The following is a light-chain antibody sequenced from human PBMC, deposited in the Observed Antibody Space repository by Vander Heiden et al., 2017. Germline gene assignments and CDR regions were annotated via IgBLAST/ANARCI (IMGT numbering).Light chain of an antibody. CDR2: KAS. V-gene: IGKV1-5*03. J-gene: IGKJ1*01. CDR1: QSISSW. Sequence: MTQSPSTLSASVGDRVTITCRASQSISSWLAWYQQKPGKAPKLLIYKASSLESGVPSRFSGSGSGTEFTLTISSLQPDDFATYYCRQYNSYSRTFGQGTKVEIK. CDR3: RQYNSYSRT.